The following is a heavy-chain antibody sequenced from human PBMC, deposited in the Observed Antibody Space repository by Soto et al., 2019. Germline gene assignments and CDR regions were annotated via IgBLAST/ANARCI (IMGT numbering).Heavy chain of an antibody. D-gene: IGHD6-13*01. CDR2: IYYTGIT. Sequence: QLQLQESGPGLVKPSETLSLTCGVSGGSISSSSPYWGWIRQPPGKGLQWIGNIYYTGITYFNPSLKSRVTISVDTSKKQFFLKLTSVPAADTAVYYCATGYGSSWYDYWGQGTLVTVAS. CDR1: GGSISSSSPY. V-gene: IGHV4-39*01. J-gene: IGHJ4*02. CDR3: ATGYGSSWYDY.